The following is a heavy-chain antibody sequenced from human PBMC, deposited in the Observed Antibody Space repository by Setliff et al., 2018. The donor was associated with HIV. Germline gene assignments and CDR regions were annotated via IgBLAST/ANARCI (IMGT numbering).Heavy chain of an antibody. CDR1: GFTFSSYA. Sequence: PGGSLRLSCVVSGFTFSSYAMSWVRQAPWEGLEWVSIISGSGDGTYYADSVKGRFTISRDNSKNTLYLQMKSLRAEDTAAYYCAKDPSSWELRATYFDYWGQGTLVTVSS. CDR2: ISGSGDGT. D-gene: IGHD1-7*01. V-gene: IGHV3-23*01. J-gene: IGHJ4*02. CDR3: AKDPSSWELRATYFDY.